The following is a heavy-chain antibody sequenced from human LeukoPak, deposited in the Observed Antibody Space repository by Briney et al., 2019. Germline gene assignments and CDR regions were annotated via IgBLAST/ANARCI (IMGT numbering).Heavy chain of an antibody. CDR3: AKEGIITMVRGVIRPFDY. J-gene: IGHJ4*02. D-gene: IGHD3-10*01. Sequence: GGSLRLSCAASGFTFSSYAMSWVRQAPGKGLEWVSAISGSGGSTYYADSVKGRFTISRDNSKNTLYLQMNSLRAEDTAVYYCAKEGIITMVRGVIRPFDYWGQGTLVTVSS. CDR2: ISGSGGST. CDR1: GFTFSSYA. V-gene: IGHV3-23*01.